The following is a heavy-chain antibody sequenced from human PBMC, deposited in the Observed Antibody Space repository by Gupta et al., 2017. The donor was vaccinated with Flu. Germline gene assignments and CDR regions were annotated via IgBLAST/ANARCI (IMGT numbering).Heavy chain of an antibody. V-gene: IGHV3-21*06. D-gene: IGHD3-22*01. CDR3: AKYYYESSDYTGFYRPFDS. J-gene: IGHJ3*01. Sequence: GRFIISRDNAKNSLYLQMNSLRVEDTAVYYCAKYYYESSDYTGFYRPFDSWGQGTMVTVSS.